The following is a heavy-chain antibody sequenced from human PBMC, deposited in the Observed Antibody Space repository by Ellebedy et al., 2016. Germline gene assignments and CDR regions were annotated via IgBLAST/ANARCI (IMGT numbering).Heavy chain of an antibody. CDR2: INNDGGDT. V-gene: IGHV3-74*01. D-gene: IGHD1-14*01. Sequence: GGSLRLXCATSGFTFSNYWMHWVRQAPGQGLVWVSRINNDGGDTFYAESVKGRFTISRDNAKNTLYLQMNSLRAEDTALYYCARDQDGKGSTSDYWGQGTLVTVSS. CDR3: ARDQDGKGSTSDY. J-gene: IGHJ4*02. CDR1: GFTFSNYW.